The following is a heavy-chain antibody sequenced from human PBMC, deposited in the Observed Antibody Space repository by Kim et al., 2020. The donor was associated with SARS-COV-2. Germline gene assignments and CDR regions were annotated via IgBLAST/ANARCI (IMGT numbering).Heavy chain of an antibody. J-gene: IGHJ6*02. CDR3: ARDHWCSSTSCTYGRRHYGMDV. Sequence: GGSLRLSCAASGFTVSSNYMSWVRQAPGKGLEWVSVIYSGGSTYYADSVKGRFTISRDNSKNTLYLQMNSLRAEDTAVYYCARDHWCSSTSCTYGRRHYGMDVWGQGTTVTVSS. V-gene: IGHV3-53*01. CDR1: GFTVSSNY. CDR2: IYSGGST. D-gene: IGHD2-2*01.